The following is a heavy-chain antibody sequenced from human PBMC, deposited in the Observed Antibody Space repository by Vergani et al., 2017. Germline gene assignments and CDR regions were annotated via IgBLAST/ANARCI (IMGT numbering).Heavy chain of an antibody. J-gene: IGHJ6*02. CDR3: ATPQTVTTGGMEV. D-gene: IGHD4-17*01. V-gene: IGHV1-69-2*01. CDR2: VAPEDGET. CDR1: GYTFTDHY. Sequence: EVQLVQSGAEVKKPGATMKISCKVSGYTFTDHYMHWVKQAPGKGLEWMGLVAPEDGETIYAEKFKGRVTIAADTSTDTAHLELSSLRSEDTAVYYCATPQTVTTGGMEVWGQGTMVIVSS.